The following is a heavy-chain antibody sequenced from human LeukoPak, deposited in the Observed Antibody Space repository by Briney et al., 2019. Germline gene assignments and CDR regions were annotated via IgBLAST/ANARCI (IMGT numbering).Heavy chain of an antibody. CDR3: ARGGSSWYGPPDYFDY. CDR1: GFTFSSYW. J-gene: IGHJ4*02. V-gene: IGHV3-74*01. D-gene: IGHD6-13*01. CDR2: INSDGSST. Sequence: GGSLRLSCAASGFTFSSYWMHWVRQAPGKGLVWVSLINSDGSSTSYADSVKGRFTISRDNAKNSLYLQMNSLRAEDTAVYYCARGGSSWYGPPDYFDYWGQGTLVTVSS.